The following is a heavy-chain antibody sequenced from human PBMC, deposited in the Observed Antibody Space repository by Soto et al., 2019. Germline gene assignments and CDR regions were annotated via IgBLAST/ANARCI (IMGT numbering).Heavy chain of an antibody. V-gene: IGHV1-2*02. Sequence: ASVKVSCKASGYAFTHYYIHWVRQAPGQGLEWMGWINPTSGDTKYAQKFQGRVTMTRDTSIRTAYMVLSRLTSDDTALYYCARDREFAVVAGKDAFDMWGQGTMVTVSS. CDR2: INPTSGDT. CDR1: GYAFTHYY. J-gene: IGHJ3*02. D-gene: IGHD6-19*01. CDR3: ARDREFAVVAGKDAFDM.